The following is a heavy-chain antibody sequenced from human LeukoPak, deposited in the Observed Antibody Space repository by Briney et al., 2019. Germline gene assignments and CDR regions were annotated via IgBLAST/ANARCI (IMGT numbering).Heavy chain of an antibody. CDR2: IYNDGRT. Sequence: GGSLRLSCVASGFTVSSNYMTWVRQAPGKGLEWVSVIYNDGRTYYADSVKGRFTMSGHNSQNTLFLQMNSLRPEDTALYYCARTPLHPTISHFDCWGQGTLVTVSS. CDR3: ARTPLHPTISHFDC. V-gene: IGHV3-53*04. J-gene: IGHJ4*02. CDR1: GFTVSSNY. D-gene: IGHD1-14*01.